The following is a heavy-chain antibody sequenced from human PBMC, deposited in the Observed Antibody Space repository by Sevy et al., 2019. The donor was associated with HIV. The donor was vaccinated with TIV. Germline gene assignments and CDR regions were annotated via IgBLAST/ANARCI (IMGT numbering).Heavy chain of an antibody. D-gene: IGHD3-10*01. Sequence: SETLSLTCVVSGYSITSGYLWGWIRQPPGKGLEWIGSVFHSGITYYNPSLNSRVIISVDTSKNQFSLKLNSVTAADTDVYYCARHSHGSGTYYVPFDSWGQGTLVTVSS. CDR1: GYSITSGYL. CDR2: VFHSGIT. J-gene: IGHJ4*02. V-gene: IGHV4-38-2*01. CDR3: ARHSHGSGTYYVPFDS.